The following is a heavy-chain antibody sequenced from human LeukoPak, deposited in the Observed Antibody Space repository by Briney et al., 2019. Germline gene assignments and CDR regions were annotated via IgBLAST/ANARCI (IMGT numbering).Heavy chain of an antibody. CDR3: ARVEMATIGDYFDY. Sequence: GGSLRLSCAASGFTVSSNYMSWVRQAPGKGLEWVSVIYSGGSTYYADSVKGGFTISRDNSKNTLYLQMNSLRAEDTAVYYCARVEMATIGDYFDYWGQGTLVTVSS. D-gene: IGHD5-24*01. CDR2: IYSGGST. J-gene: IGHJ4*02. V-gene: IGHV3-66*01. CDR1: GFTVSSNY.